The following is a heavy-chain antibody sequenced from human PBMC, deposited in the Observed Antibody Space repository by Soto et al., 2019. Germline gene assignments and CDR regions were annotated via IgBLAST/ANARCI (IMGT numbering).Heavy chain of an antibody. CDR3: AREGYCSGGSCYPTTNFDY. D-gene: IGHD2-15*01. CDR1: GGTFSSYA. V-gene: IGHV1-69*01. Sequence: QVQLVQSGAEVKKPGSSVQVSCKASGGTFSSYAISWVRQAPGQGLEWMGGIIPIFGTANYAQKFQGRVTITADESTSTAYMELSSLRSEDTAVYYCAREGYCSGGSCYPTTNFDYWGQGTLVTVSS. CDR2: IIPIFGTA. J-gene: IGHJ4*02.